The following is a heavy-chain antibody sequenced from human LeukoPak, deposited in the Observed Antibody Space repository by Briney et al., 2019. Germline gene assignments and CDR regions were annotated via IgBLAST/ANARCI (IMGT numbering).Heavy chain of an antibody. D-gene: IGHD3-10*01. CDR1: GGSFSGYY. J-gene: IGHJ6*02. CDR3: ARGLFARGAGYYYYGMDV. V-gene: IGHV4-34*01. Sequence: SETLSLTCAVYGGSFSGYYWSWIRQPPGKGLEWIGEISHSGSTNYNPSLRSRVTISVDTSKNQFSLKLSSVTAADTAVYYCARGLFARGAGYYYYGMDVWGQGTTVTVSS. CDR2: ISHSGST.